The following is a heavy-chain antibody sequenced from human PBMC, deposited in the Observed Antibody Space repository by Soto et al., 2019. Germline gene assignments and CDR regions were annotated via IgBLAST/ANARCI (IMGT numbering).Heavy chain of an antibody. CDR2: INPNSGGT. V-gene: IGHV1-2*04. J-gene: IGHJ6*02. CDR3: ARDMRNTAMGFQLYYYGMDV. CDR1: GYTFTGYY. D-gene: IGHD5-18*01. Sequence: QVQLVQSGAEVKKPGASVKVSCKASGYTFTGYYMHWVRQAPGQGLEWMGWINPNSGGTNYAQKFQGWVTMTRDTSISTAYMELSRLRSDDTAVYYCARDMRNTAMGFQLYYYGMDVWGQGTTVTVSS.